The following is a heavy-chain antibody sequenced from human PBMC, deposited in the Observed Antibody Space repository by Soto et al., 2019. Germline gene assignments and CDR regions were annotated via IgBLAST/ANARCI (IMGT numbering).Heavy chain of an antibody. J-gene: IGHJ4*02. CDR1: GGTFTRYW. Sequence: SMKISRQGSGGTFTRYWINWGGQGPGQGLEWMGGIIPIFGTAKYAQKVQGRLTITADASTSTAYMQLSSLSSEDTSVYYCVVNYYDDSGYPQWGQGTPVTVSS. CDR3: VVNYYDDSGYPQ. V-gene: IGHV1-69*01. D-gene: IGHD3-22*01. CDR2: IIPIFGTA.